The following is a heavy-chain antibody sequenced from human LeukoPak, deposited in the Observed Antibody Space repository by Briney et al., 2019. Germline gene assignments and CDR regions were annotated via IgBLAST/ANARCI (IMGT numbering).Heavy chain of an antibody. D-gene: IGHD1-1*01. J-gene: IGHJ3*02. V-gene: IGHV3-43*02. CDR1: GFTVSSNY. Sequence: GGSLRLSCAASGFTVSSNYMSCVRQAPGKGLEWVSLISGDGGSTYYADSVKGRLTISRDNSKNSLYLQMNSLTTEDTALYFCAKGTTMYAFDIWGQGTMVTVSS. CDR2: ISGDGGST. CDR3: AKGTTMYAFDI.